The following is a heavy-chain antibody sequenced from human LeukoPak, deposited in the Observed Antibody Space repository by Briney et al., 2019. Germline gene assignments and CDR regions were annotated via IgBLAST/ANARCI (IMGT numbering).Heavy chain of an antibody. V-gene: IGHV4-4*02. CDR3: AGAYCGGDCYSGRAFDI. CDR2: IYHSGST. Sequence: SETLSLTCAVSGGSISNIDWWTWVRQPPGKGLEWIGEIYHSGSTNYNPSLESRVTISVDKSKNQFSLNLRSVTAADTAVYYCAGAYCGGDCYSGRAFDIWGQGTMVTVSS. CDR1: GGSISNIDW. J-gene: IGHJ3*02. D-gene: IGHD2-21*02.